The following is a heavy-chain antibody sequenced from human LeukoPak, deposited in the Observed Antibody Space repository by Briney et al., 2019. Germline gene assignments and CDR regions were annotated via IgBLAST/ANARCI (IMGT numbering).Heavy chain of an antibody. V-gene: IGHV4-59*11. Sequence: SKTLSLTCTVSGGSISSHYWSWIRQPPGKGLEWIGYIYYSGSTNYNPSLKSRVTISVDTSKNQFSLKLSSVTAADTAVYYCARGYYYDSSGYLDYWGQGTLVTVSS. D-gene: IGHD3-22*01. J-gene: IGHJ4*02. CDR1: GGSISSHY. CDR2: IYYSGST. CDR3: ARGYYYDSSGYLDY.